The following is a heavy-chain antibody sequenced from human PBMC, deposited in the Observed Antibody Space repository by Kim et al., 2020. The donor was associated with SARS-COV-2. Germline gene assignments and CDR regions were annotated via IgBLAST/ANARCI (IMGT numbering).Heavy chain of an antibody. J-gene: IGHJ4*02. D-gene: IGHD6-13*01. Sequence: GGSLRLSCAASGFTFSSYSMNWVRQAPGKGLEWVSSISRSRSYIYYADSVKGRVTISRDNAKNSLYLQMNSLRAEDTAVYYCARRVEGSSWYDLSLDNWGQGTLVTVSS. CDR3: ARRVEGSSWYDLSLDN. V-gene: IGHV3-21*01. CDR1: GFTFSSYS. CDR2: ISRSRSYI.